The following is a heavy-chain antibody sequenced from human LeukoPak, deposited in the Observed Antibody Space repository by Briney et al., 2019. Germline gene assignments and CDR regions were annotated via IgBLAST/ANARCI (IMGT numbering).Heavy chain of an antibody. CDR1: GFTFSSYW. CDR2: IKQDGSEK. Sequence: GSLRLSCAASGFTFSSYWMSWVRQAPGKGLEWVANIKQDGSEKYYVDSVKGRFTISRDNAKNSLYLQMNSLRAEDTAVYYCAKAVDIVVVVAANDYWGQGTLVTVSS. V-gene: IGHV3-7*01. CDR3: AKAVDIVVVVAANDY. D-gene: IGHD2-15*01. J-gene: IGHJ4*02.